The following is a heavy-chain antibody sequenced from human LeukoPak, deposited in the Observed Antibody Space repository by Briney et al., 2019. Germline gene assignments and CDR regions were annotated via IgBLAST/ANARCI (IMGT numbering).Heavy chain of an antibody. CDR1: GYSFTSYW. J-gene: IGHJ3*02. CDR2: IYPGDSDT. Sequence: GESLKISCKGSGYSFTSYWIGWVRQMPGKGLEWMGIIYPGDSDTRYSPSFQGQVTISADKSISTAYLQWSSLKASDTAMYYCASSISSPGDAFDIWGQGTMVTVSS. CDR3: ASSISSPGDAFDI. D-gene: IGHD3-3*02. V-gene: IGHV5-51*01.